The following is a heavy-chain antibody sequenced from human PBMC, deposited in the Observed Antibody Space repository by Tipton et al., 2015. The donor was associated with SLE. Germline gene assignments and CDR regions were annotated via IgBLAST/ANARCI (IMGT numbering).Heavy chain of an antibody. Sequence: SLRLSCAASGFTFSNYWMNWVRQAPGKGLEWVANIKQDGSDIYYVDSVKGRFTISRDNANNLLYLQMDSLRVEDTAVYYCARDDSLGAFDIWGQGTMVTVSS. J-gene: IGHJ3*02. CDR2: IKQDGSDI. D-gene: IGHD3-16*01. V-gene: IGHV3-7*01. CDR3: ARDDSLGAFDI. CDR1: GFTFSNYW.